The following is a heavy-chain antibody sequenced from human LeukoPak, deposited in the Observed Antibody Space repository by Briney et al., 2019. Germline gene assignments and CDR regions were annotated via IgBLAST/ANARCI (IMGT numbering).Heavy chain of an antibody. V-gene: IGHV1-2*02. CDR1: GYTFTGYY. D-gene: IGHD2-15*01. J-gene: IGHJ3*02. CDR3: ARALYCSGGSCYRKYAFDI. Sequence: ASVKVSCKASGYTFTGYYMHWVRQAPGQGLEWMGWINPNSGGTNYAQKFQGRVTMTRDTSISTAYMELSRLRSDDTAVYYCARALYCSGGSCYRKYAFDIWGQGTMVTVSS. CDR2: INPNSGGT.